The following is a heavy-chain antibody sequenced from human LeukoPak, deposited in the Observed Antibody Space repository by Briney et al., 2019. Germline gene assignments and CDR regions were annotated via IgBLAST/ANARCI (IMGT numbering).Heavy chain of an antibody. V-gene: IGHV3-33*01. Sequence: GRSLRLSCAASGFTFSSYGMHWVRQAPGKGLEWVAVIWYDGSNKYYADSVKGRFTISRDNSKNTLYLQMNSLRAEDTAVYYCARDVEIATTDAFDIWGQGTMATVSS. J-gene: IGHJ3*02. CDR3: ARDVEIATTDAFDI. CDR2: IWYDGSNK. D-gene: IGHD5-24*01. CDR1: GFTFSSYG.